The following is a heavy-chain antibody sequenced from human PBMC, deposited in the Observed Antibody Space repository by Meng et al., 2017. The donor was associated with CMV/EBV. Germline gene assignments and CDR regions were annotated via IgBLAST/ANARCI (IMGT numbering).Heavy chain of an antibody. J-gene: IGHJ4*02. D-gene: IGHD1-14*01. V-gene: IGHV4-30-4*08. CDR1: GGSISSGVYY. CDR2: IYYSGST. CDR3: ARVMGPNRTPYYFDY. Sequence: QVQLREAGQGLVKPSQTLSLTCTVSGGSISSGVYYWSWIRQPPGKGLEWIGYIYYSGSTYYNPSLKSRVTISVDTSRNQFSLKLSSVTAADTAVYYCARVMGPNRTPYYFDYWGQGTLVTVSS.